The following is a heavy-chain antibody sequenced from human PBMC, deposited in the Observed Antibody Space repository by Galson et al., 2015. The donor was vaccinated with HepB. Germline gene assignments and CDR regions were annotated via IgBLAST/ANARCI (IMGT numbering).Heavy chain of an antibody. CDR2: ISSSSSTI. D-gene: IGHD5-12*01. Sequence: SLRLSCAASGFTFSSYSMNWVRQAPGKGLEWVSYISSSSSTIYYADSVKGRFTISRDNAKNSLYLQMNSLRDEDTAVYYCARSVDIVATIPRRYFDYWGQGTLVTVSS. V-gene: IGHV3-48*02. CDR3: ARSVDIVATIPRRYFDY. CDR1: GFTFSSYS. J-gene: IGHJ4*02.